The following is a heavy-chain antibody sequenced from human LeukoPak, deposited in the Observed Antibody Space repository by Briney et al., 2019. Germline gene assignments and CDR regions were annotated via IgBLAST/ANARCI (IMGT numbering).Heavy chain of an antibody. V-gene: IGHV3-74*01. CDR1: GFTFSSYW. Sequence: GGSLRLSCAASGFTFSSYWMHWVRQAPGKGLVWVSRINSDGSSTSYADSVKGRFTISRDNAKNTLYLQMDSLTAEDTAVYYCARVRGYYSAYYFDYWGQGTLVTVSS. CDR2: INSDGSST. CDR3: ARVRGYYSAYYFDY. D-gene: IGHD5-18*01. J-gene: IGHJ4*02.